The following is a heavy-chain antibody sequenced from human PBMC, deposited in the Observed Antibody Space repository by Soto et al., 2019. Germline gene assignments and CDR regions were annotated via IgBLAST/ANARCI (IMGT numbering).Heavy chain of an antibody. D-gene: IGHD3-22*01. Sequence: QVQLVQSGAEVKKPGASVKVSCKASGYTFTTYGMSWVRQAPGQGLDWMGGISTYNGNTKYAQRLQGRVTMTTDTTTSTAYMERRSLRYDDTAVYYCARGPTDYYDNSGNYFLDYWGQGTLVTVSS. CDR2: ISTYNGNT. J-gene: IGHJ4*02. CDR3: ARGPTDYYDNSGNYFLDY. CDR1: GYTFTTYG. V-gene: IGHV1-18*01.